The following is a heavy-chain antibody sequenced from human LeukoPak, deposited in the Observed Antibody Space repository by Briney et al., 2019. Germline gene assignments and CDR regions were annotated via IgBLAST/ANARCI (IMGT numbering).Heavy chain of an antibody. CDR2: INPNSGGT. CDR3: ARADQKGYSSSWYYYGMDV. V-gene: IGHV1-2*04. Sequence: EASVKVSCKASGYTFTGYYMHWVRQAPGQGREWMGWINPNSGGTNYAQKFQGWVTMTRDTSISTAYMELSRLRSDDTAVYYCARADQKGYSSSWYYYGMDVWGKGTTVTVSS. J-gene: IGHJ6*04. CDR1: GYTFTGYY. D-gene: IGHD6-13*01.